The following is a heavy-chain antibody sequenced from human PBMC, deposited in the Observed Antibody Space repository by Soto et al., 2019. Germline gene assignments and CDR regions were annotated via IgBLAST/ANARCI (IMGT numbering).Heavy chain of an antibody. D-gene: IGHD3-22*01. V-gene: IGHV4-34*01. Sequence: QVQLQQWGAGLLKPSETLSLTCAVYGGSFSGYYWSWIRQPPGKGLEWIGEINHSGSTNYNPSLKSRVTISVDTSKNQFSLKLSSVTAADTAVYYCARAPWLTPYFDYWGQGTLVTVSS. J-gene: IGHJ4*02. CDR2: INHSGST. CDR3: ARAPWLTPYFDY. CDR1: GGSFSGYY.